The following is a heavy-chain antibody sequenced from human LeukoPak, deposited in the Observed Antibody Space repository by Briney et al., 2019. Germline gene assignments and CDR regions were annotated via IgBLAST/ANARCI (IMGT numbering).Heavy chain of an antibody. D-gene: IGHD3-22*01. CDR2: ISGSGSNT. CDR3: AKGGYGKDSSGPNYS. Sequence: PGGSLRLSCAASGFTFTTYAMNWVRQAPGKGLEWVSVISGSGSNTYYVDSVKGRFTISRDNSKNTLYLQMNSLRAEDTAVYFCAKGGYGKDSSGPNYSWGQGTLVTVSS. J-gene: IGHJ5*02. CDR1: GFTFTTYA. V-gene: IGHV3-23*01.